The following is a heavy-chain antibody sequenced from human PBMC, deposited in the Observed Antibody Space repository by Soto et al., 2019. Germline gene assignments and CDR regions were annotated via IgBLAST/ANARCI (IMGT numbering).Heavy chain of an antibody. J-gene: IGHJ4*02. CDR3: ERTVGRRDLLDY. CDR1: GDSIGSYVYY. Sequence: PWGTLSLTCTVPGDSIGSYVYYWTWIRQPPGKGLECIEYIYYSGSTYYNPSLKSRVTISVDTSKNQFSLKLSSVTAADTAVYYFERTVGRRDLLDYRAQGTPVTGS. V-gene: IGHV4-30-4*01. CDR2: IYYSGST.